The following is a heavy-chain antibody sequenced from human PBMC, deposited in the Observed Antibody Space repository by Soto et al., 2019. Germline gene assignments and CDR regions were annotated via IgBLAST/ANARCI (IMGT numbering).Heavy chain of an antibody. CDR1: GGSFSGYY. D-gene: IGHD2-2*01. J-gene: IGHJ5*02. Sequence: PSETLSLTCAVYGGSFSGYYWSWIRQPPGKGLEWIGEINHSGSTNYNPSNKSRVTISVDTSKNQFSQKLNSVSAADTAVYYCARGFNYYCSSTSCYRNLRRGNKFDPWGQGTLVT. CDR2: INHSGST. V-gene: IGHV4-34*01. CDR3: ARGFNYYCSSTSCYRNLRRGNKFDP.